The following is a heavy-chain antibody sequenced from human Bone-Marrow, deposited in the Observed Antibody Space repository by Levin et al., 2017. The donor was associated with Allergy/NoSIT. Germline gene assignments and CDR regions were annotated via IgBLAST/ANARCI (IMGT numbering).Heavy chain of an antibody. J-gene: IGHJ4*02. CDR3: ARDWALTGVYEPTILNDH. V-gene: IGHV3-33*01. D-gene: IGHD5/OR15-5a*01. CDR2: IWNDGSNK. Sequence: SGGSLRLSCAASGFIFSNYAMHWVRQAPGKGLEWVAVIWNDGSNKYYADPVKGRFTISRDNSKNTLYLQMNSLRAEDTAVYYCARDWALTGVYEPTILNDHWGQGNLVTVSS. CDR1: GFIFSNYA.